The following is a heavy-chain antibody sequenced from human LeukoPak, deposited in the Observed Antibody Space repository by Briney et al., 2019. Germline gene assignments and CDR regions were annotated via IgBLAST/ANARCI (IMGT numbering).Heavy chain of an antibody. Sequence: GESLKISCAASGFTFSSYSMNWVRQAPGKGLEWVSSVSSSSSYIYYADSVKGRFTISRDNAKNSLYLQMNSLRAEDTAVYYCARDNGGWLDQFDYWGQGTLVTVSS. CDR1: GFTFSSYS. V-gene: IGHV3-21*01. J-gene: IGHJ4*02. CDR2: VSSSSSYI. D-gene: IGHD2-8*01. CDR3: ARDNGGWLDQFDY.